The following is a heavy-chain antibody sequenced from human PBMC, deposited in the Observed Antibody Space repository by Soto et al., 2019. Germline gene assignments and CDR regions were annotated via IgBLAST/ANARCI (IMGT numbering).Heavy chain of an antibody. CDR1: GFTFSNSW. Sequence: GGSLRLSCAASGFTFSNSWMNWVRQAPGRGLEWVANIKEDGTAKYYLDSVKGRFTVSRDNVKNSLYLQMNSLRAEDTAMYYCTTDRGYLTFDYWGPGTLVTVSS. CDR3: TTDRGYLTFDY. CDR2: IKEDGTAK. J-gene: IGHJ4*02. V-gene: IGHV3-7*01. D-gene: IGHD3-22*01.